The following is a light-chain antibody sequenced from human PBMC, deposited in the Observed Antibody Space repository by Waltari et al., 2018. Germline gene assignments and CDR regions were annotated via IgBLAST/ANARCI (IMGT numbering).Light chain of an antibody. CDR2: AAS. V-gene: IGKV1-39*01. CDR1: ENIMTY. Sequence: DIQMTQSPSSVSASVGDRVTMACRASENIMTYINWYQQKPESAPKLLIYAASTLKDEVPSRFSGSGSGTDFTLTISSLQPEDFATYYCQQSYGVPFTIVPGTKVDLK. CDR3: QQSYGVPFT. J-gene: IGKJ3*01.